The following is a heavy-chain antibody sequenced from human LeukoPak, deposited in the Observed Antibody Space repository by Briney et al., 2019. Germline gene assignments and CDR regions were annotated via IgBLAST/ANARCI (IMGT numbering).Heavy chain of an antibody. CDR1: GGSISSGDYY. CDR3: ARDGGYYGSGSYSYYFDY. CDR2: IYYSGST. D-gene: IGHD3-10*01. J-gene: IGHJ4*02. V-gene: IGHV4-30-4*01. Sequence: SETLSLTCTVSGGSISSGDYYWSWIRQPPGKGLEWIGYIYYSGSTYYNPSLKSRVTISVDTSKNQFSLKLSSVTAADTAVYYCARDGGYYGSGSYSYYFDYWGQGTLVTVSS.